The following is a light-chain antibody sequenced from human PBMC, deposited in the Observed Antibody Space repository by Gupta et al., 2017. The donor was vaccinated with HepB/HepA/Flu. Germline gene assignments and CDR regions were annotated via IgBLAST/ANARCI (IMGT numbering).Light chain of an antibody. CDR3: QQYNHWPPWT. V-gene: IGKV3-15*01. J-gene: IGKJ1*01. CDR1: QSVGSD. Sequence: ETVMSQSPDTLSVSPGGTATLSCRASQSVGSDLAWFQQRPGQAPRLLIYGAHTRATGIPARFSGSGSGTEFTLTIRSRQSEDFGVYYCQQYNHWPPWTFGQGTKVEIK. CDR2: GAH.